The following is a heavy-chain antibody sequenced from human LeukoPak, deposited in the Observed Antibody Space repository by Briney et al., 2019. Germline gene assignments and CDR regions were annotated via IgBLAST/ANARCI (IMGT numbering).Heavy chain of an antibody. CDR1: GFTFSTYG. CDR3: ARGEFWRSSSSQGATDFDY. V-gene: IGHV3-23*01. J-gene: IGHJ4*02. CDR2: ISGSGGRT. Sequence: GGSLRLSCAASGFTFSTYGMSWVRQAPGKGLEWVSAISGSGGRTYYADSVKGRFTISRDNAKNSLYLQMNSLRAEDTAVYYCARGEFWRSSSSQGATDFDYWGQGTLVTVSS. D-gene: IGHD6-6*01.